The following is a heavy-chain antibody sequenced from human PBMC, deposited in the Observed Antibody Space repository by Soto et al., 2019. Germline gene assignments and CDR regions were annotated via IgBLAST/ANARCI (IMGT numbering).Heavy chain of an antibody. J-gene: IGHJ4*02. CDR3: SHGYYQYSES. V-gene: IGHV3-15*07. Sequence: GGSLRLSCAASGITFSNYGMNWVRQAPGKGPEWVARIKSQTDGGTADYAAPVKGRFTISRDDSENTLYLQINSLKTEDTAVYYCSHGYYQYSESWGQGTLVTVSS. CDR2: IKSQTDGGTA. CDR1: GITFSNYG. D-gene: IGHD5-18*01.